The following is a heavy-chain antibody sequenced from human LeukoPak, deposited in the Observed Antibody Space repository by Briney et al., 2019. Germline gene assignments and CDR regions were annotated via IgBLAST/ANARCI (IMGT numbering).Heavy chain of an antibody. V-gene: IGHV5-51*01. Sequence: GDSLKISCKVSGYIFSNYWIVWVRQMPGKGLEWTGIIYPGDSETRYSPSFQGQVTISVDKSISTAYLQWSSLKASDTAMYYCARRGDGFSLDSWDRGTLVTVSS. CDR1: GYIFSNYW. D-gene: IGHD5-24*01. J-gene: IGHJ4*02. CDR2: IYPGDSET. CDR3: ARRGDGFSLDS.